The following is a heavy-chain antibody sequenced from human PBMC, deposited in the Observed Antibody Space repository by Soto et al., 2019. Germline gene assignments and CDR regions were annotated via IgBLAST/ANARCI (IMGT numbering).Heavy chain of an antibody. V-gene: IGHV4-59*08. CDR3: PRLLAAGGPPHFDF. D-gene: IGHD6-13*01. Sequence: QVQLQESGPGLVKPSETLSLTCSVSGGSIRSYYWTWIRQPPGKGLEWIGHTYYTGSTNYNPSLKSRAPRSLATSKTQFPPKQNSGAAADTAVYYWPRLLAAGGPPHFDFWGSGTRVTVSS. CDR2: TYYTGST. CDR1: GGSIRSYY. J-gene: IGHJ4*02.